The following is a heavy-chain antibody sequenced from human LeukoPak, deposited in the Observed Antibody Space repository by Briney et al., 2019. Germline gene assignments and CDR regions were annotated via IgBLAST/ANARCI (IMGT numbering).Heavy chain of an antibody. CDR1: GGSFSGYY. CDR2: INHSGST. D-gene: IGHD2-2*01. Sequence: KPSETLSLTCAVYGGSFSGYYWSWIRQPPGKGLEWIGEINHSGSTNYIPSLKSRVTISVDTSKNQFSLKLSSVTAADTAVYYCARLALNCSSTSCYLSRAFDIWGQGTMVTVSS. CDR3: ARLALNCSSTSCYLSRAFDI. J-gene: IGHJ3*02. V-gene: IGHV4-34*01.